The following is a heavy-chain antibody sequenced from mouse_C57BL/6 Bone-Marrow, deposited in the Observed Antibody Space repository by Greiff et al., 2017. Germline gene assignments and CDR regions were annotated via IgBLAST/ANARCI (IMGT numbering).Heavy chain of an antibody. CDR2: IYPGGGYT. Sequence: VQGVESGAELVRPGTSVKMSCKASGYTFTNYWIGWAKQRPGHGLEWIGDIYPGGGYTNYNEKFKGKATLTADKSSSTAYMQFSSLTSEDSAIYYCARHSNYGYAMDYWGQGTSGTVSS. CDR1: GYTFTNYW. CDR3: ARHSNYGYAMDY. V-gene: IGHV1-63*01. J-gene: IGHJ4*01. D-gene: IGHD2-5*01.